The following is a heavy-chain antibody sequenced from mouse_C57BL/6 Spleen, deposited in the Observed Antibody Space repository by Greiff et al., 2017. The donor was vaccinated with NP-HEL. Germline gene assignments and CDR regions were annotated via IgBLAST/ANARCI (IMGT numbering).Heavy chain of an antibody. V-gene: IGHV1-50*01. J-gene: IGHJ2*01. CDR1: GYTFTSYW. Sequence: QVQLQQPGAELVKPGASVKLSCKASGYTFTSYWMQWVKQRPGQGLEWIGEIDPSDSYTNYNQKFKGKATLTVDTSSSTAYMQLSSLTSEDSAVYYCARSGGERPGDWGQGTTLTVSS. CDR3: ARSGGERPGD. CDR2: IDPSDSYT. D-gene: IGHD1-1*02.